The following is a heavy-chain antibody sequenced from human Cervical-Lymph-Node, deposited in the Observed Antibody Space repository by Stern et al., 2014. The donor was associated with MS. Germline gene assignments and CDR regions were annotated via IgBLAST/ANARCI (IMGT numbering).Heavy chain of an antibody. CDR1: GYRFTSGD. Sequence: VQLVESGAEVKQVGASVKVSCKTSGYRFTSGDINWVRQASGQGLEWMGWMNPDSGDTGYAQKFQGRLTITRDTSISTAYMELTTLRVEDTAVYYCTKAWDSWGQGTLVTVSS. J-gene: IGHJ4*02. V-gene: IGHV1-8*01. CDR2: MNPDSGDT. CDR3: TKAWDS.